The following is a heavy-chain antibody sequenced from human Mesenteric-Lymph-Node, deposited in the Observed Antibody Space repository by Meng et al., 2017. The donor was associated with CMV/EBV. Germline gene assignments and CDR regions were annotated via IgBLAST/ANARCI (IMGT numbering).Heavy chain of an antibody. CDR3: ARGRGDSRRTAAAEY. V-gene: IGHV4-34*01. CDR2: FDHGGNN. D-gene: IGHD2-21*02. CDR1: GVSFSGYY. J-gene: IGHJ4*02. Sequence: VDGVSFSGYYWTWVRQPPGEGLEWIREFDHGGNNNYDPSLKSRVTISVDMSNKQFFLKLSSVTAADTAVYYCARGRGDSRRTAAAEYWGQGTLVTVSS.